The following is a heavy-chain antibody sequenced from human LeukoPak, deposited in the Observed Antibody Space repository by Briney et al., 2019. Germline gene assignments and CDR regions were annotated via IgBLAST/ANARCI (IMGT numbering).Heavy chain of an antibody. V-gene: IGHV1-24*01. CDR3: ATRRARYGSGSYRWDY. CDR1: GYTLTELS. D-gene: IGHD3-10*01. Sequence: ASVKVSCKVSGYTLTELSMHWVRQAPGKGLEWMGGFDPEDGETIYAQKFQGRVTMTEDTSTDTAYMELSSLRSEDTAVYYCATRRARYGSGSYRWDYWGQGTLVTVSS. CDR2: FDPEDGET. J-gene: IGHJ4*02.